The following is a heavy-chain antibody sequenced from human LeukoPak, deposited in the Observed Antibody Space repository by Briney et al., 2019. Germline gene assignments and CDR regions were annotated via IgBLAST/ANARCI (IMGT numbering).Heavy chain of an antibody. Sequence: ASVKVSCKASGYTFTSYGISWVRQAPGQGLEWMGWISAYNGNTNYAQKLQGRVTMTTDTSTSTAYMELRSLRSDDTAVYYCARAARNYDFWSGYYYYWGQGTLVTVPS. V-gene: IGHV1-18*01. D-gene: IGHD3-3*01. J-gene: IGHJ4*02. CDR2: ISAYNGNT. CDR1: GYTFTSYG. CDR3: ARAARNYDFWSGYYYY.